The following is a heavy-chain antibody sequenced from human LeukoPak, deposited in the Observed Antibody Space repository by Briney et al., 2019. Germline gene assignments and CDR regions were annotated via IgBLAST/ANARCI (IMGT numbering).Heavy chain of an antibody. CDR1: GFTFSDYY. V-gene: IGHV3-11*04. D-gene: IGHD2-21*02. CDR2: ISSSGSTI. CDR3: ARLIVVVTATDY. Sequence: GGSLRLSCAASGFTFSDYYMSWIRQAPGKGLEWVSYISSSGSTIYYADSVKGRFTISRDNSKNTLYLQMNSLRAEDTAVYYCARLIVVVTATDYWGQGTLVTVSS. J-gene: IGHJ4*02.